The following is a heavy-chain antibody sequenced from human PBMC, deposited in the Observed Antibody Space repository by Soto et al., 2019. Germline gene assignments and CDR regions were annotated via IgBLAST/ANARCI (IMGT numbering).Heavy chain of an antibody. V-gene: IGHV3-9*01. CDR3: AKDMIAAAPLWYYGMDV. D-gene: IGHD6-13*01. CDR1: GFTFVDYA. J-gene: IGHJ6*02. CDR2: ISWNSGSI. Sequence: GVFLRLSCAASGFTFVDYAMHWVRQAPGKGLEWVSGISWNSGSIGYADSVKGRFTISRDNAKNSLYLQMNSLRAEDTALYYCAKDMIAAAPLWYYGMDVWGQGATVTVSS.